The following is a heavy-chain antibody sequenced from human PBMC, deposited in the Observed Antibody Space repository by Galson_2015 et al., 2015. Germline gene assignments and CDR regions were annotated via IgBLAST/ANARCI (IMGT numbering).Heavy chain of an antibody. CDR1: GFTFSSYW. V-gene: IGHV3-7*01. Sequence: SLRLSCAASGFTFSSYWMSWVRQAPGKGLEWVSNIKQDGSEKYYVDSVKGRFTISRDNTKNSLYLQMSSLRAEDTAVYYCARLRSTNRRSDYSGQATLSTASS. D-gene: IGHD4-17*01. CDR2: IKQDGSEK. J-gene: IGHJ4*02. CDR3: ARLRSTNRRSDY.